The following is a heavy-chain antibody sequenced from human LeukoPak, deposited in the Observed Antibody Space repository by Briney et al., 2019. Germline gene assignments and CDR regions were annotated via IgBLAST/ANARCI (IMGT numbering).Heavy chain of an antibody. CDR2: ISYDGSNK. Sequence: GGSLRLSCAASGFTFSSYAMHWVRQAPGKGLEWVAVISYDGSNKYYADSVKGRFTISRDNSKNTLYLQMNSLRAEDTAVYYCASSRIAAAHNRFDPWGQGTLVTVSS. D-gene: IGHD6-13*01. CDR1: GFTFSSYA. J-gene: IGHJ5*02. V-gene: IGHV3-30-3*01. CDR3: ASSRIAAAHNRFDP.